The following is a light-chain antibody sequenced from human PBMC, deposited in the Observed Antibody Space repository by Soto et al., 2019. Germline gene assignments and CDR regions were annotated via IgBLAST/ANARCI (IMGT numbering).Light chain of an antibody. Sequence: DIVMTQSTDSLAVSLGERATINCKSSQSVLYSSNNKNNLTWYQQKPGQPPKLLIYWASTRESGVPDRFSGSGSGTYFTLTISSLQAEDVAVYYCQQYYNTPWTFGQGTKVEIK. CDR3: QQYYNTPWT. CDR1: QSVLYSSNNKNN. V-gene: IGKV4-1*01. J-gene: IGKJ1*01. CDR2: WAS.